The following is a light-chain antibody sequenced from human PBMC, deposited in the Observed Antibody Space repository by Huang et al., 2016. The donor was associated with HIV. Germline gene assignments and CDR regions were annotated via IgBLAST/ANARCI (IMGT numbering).Light chain of an antibody. CDR2: AAS. V-gene: IGKV1-9*01. Sequence: IQLTQSPSSLSASVGDRVTITCRASQGISSYLAWYQQNPGNAPKLLIYAASTLQSGVPSRFSGSGSGTDFTLTISSLQPEDFATYYCQQLNSYPWVTFGPGTKVDIK. J-gene: IGKJ3*01. CDR1: QGISSY. CDR3: QQLNSYPWVT.